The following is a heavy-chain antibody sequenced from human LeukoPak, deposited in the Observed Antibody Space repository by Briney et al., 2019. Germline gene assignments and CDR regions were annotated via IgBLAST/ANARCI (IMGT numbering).Heavy chain of an antibody. CDR1: GGSISSYY. CDR2: IYYSGST. V-gene: IGHV4-59*01. J-gene: IGHJ2*01. Sequence: SETLSLTCTVSGGSISSYYWSWIRQPPGKGLEWIGYIYYSGSTNYNPSLKSRVTISVDMSKNQFSLKLSSVTAADTAVYYCARGSRDYVAMYFDLWGRGTLVTVSS. D-gene: IGHD4-17*01. CDR3: ARGSRDYVAMYFDL.